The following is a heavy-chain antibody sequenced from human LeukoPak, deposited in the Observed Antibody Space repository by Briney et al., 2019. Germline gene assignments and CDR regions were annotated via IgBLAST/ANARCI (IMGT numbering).Heavy chain of an antibody. CDR3: ASANYYGSGSYYNAPFDY. V-gene: IGHV3-30-3*01. CDR2: ISYDGSNK. Sequence: WGSLRLSCAASGFTFSSYAMHWVRQAPGKGLEWVAVISYDGSNKYYADSVKGRFTISRDNSKNTLYLQMNSLRAEDTAVYYCASANYYGSGSYYNAPFDYWGQGTLVTVSS. D-gene: IGHD3-10*01. CDR1: GFTFSSYA. J-gene: IGHJ4*02.